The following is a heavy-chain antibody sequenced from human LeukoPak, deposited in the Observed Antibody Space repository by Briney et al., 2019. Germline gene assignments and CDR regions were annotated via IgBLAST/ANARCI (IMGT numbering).Heavy chain of an antibody. D-gene: IGHD1-26*01. CDR2: INPNSGGT. CDR3: ASGGHSGSYPDAFDI. CDR1: GYTFTDYY. V-gene: IGHV1-2*02. J-gene: IGHJ3*02. Sequence: ASVKVSCKASGYTFTDYYVHWVRQAPGQGLEWMGWINPNSGGTNYAQKFQGRVTMTRDTSISTAYMELSRLRSDDTAVYYCASGGHSGSYPDAFDIWGQGTMVTVSS.